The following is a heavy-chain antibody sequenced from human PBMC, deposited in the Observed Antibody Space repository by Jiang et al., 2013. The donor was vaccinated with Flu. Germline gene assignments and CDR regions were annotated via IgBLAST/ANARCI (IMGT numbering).Heavy chain of an antibody. Sequence: GSGLVKPSETLSLTCTVSGGSISSGSYYWGWIRQPPGKGLEWFGSIYYSGSTYSNPSLKSRVTISVDTSKNQFSLKLRSVTAADTAVYYCARHRTIAGVVIAYNLVPTPWGQGTLVHRLL. CDR1: GGSISSGSYY. D-gene: IGHD2-15*01. V-gene: IGHV4-39*01. CDR2: IYYSGST. J-gene: IGHJ5*02. CDR3: ARHRTIAGVVIAYNLVPTP.